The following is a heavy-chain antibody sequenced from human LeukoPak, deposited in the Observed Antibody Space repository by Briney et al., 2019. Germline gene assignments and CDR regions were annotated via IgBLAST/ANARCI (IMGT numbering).Heavy chain of an antibody. V-gene: IGHV3-30*04. CDR3: ARGGQGSSWFLGDY. Sequence: GGSLRLSCAGSGFTFSSYAMHWVRQAPGKGLEWVAVISYDGSNKYYADSVKGRFTISRDNSKNTLYLQMNSLRAEDTAVYYCARGGQGSSWFLGDYWGQGTLVTVSS. CDR1: GFTFSSYA. D-gene: IGHD6-13*01. J-gene: IGHJ4*02. CDR2: ISYDGSNK.